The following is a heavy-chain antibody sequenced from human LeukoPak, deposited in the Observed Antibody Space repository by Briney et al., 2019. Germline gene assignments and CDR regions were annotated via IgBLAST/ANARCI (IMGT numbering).Heavy chain of an antibody. D-gene: IGHD6-13*01. CDR2: ISYDGSNK. Sequence: SCKASGGTFSSYAMHWVRQAPGKGLEWVAVISYDGSNKYYADSVKGRFTISRDNSKNTLYLQMNSLRAEDTAVYYCARDRLAAAGNYFDYWGQGTLVTVSS. CDR1: GGTFSSYA. CDR3: ARDRLAAAGNYFDY. V-gene: IGHV3-30-3*01. J-gene: IGHJ4*02.